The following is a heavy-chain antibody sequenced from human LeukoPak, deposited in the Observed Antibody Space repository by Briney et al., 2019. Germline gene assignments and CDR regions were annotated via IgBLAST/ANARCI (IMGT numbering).Heavy chain of an antibody. CDR3: ARGDGYNYFDY. CDR2: IIPIFGTA. J-gene: IGHJ4*02. Sequence: ASVKVSCKASGGTFSSYAISWVRQAPGQGLEWMGGIIPIFGTANYAQEFQGRVTITTDESTGTAYMELSSLRSEDTAVYYCARGDGYNYFDYWGQGTLVTVSS. V-gene: IGHV1-69*05. CDR1: GGTFSSYA. D-gene: IGHD5-24*01.